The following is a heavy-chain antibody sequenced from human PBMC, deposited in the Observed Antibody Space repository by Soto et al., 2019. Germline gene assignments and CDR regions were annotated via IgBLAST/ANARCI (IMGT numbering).Heavy chain of an antibody. D-gene: IGHD3-10*01. Sequence: GGSLRLSCAASGFTFSNYGMNWVRQAPGKGLEWVPGISGSADNTFYADSVKGRFTISRDNSKSTLYLQMSSLRAEDTALYYCAKDSDTKRGPDYWGQGTLVTVSS. CDR1: GFTFSNYG. V-gene: IGHV3-23*01. CDR2: ISGSADNT. CDR3: AKDSDTKRGPDY. J-gene: IGHJ4*02.